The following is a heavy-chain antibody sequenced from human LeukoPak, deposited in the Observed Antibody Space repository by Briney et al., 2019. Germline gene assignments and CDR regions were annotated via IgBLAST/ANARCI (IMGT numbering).Heavy chain of an antibody. CDR3: ARGPDYGGNSV. V-gene: IGHV3-21*01. CDR1: GFTFSGYS. J-gene: IGHJ4*02. D-gene: IGHD4-23*01. CDR2: ISSSSSYI. Sequence: TGGSMRLSCAASGFTFSGYSVNWVRQAPGKGLEWVSSISSSSSYIHYADSVKGRFTISRDNAKNSLYLQMNSLRAEDTAVYYCARGPDYGGNSVWGQGTLVTVSS.